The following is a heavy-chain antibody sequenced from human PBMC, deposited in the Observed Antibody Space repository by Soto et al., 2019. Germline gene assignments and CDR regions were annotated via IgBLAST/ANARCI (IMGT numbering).Heavy chain of an antibody. Sequence: ESGGGLVPPGGSLRLSCAASGFTFNTFEMSWVRQAPGRGLEWVSFISDDGTRTYYADAVKGRFTISRDNSKYTLYLQMNSLTVEDTAVYACVKGGWLDFWGQGTLVTVSS. CDR2: ISDDGTRT. J-gene: IGHJ5*01. V-gene: IGHV3-23*01. CDR1: GFTFNTFE. D-gene: IGHD3-16*01. CDR3: VKGGWLDF.